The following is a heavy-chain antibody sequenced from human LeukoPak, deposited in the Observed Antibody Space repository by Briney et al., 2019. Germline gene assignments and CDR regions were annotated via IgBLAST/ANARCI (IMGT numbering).Heavy chain of an antibody. V-gene: IGHV3-30*03. J-gene: IGHJ4*02. Sequence: GGSLRLSCAASGFTFSSYGMHWVRQAPGKGLEWVAVISYDGSNKYYADSVKGRFTISRDNSKNTLYLQMNSLRAEDTAVYYCAPRFGELSWGQGTLVTVSS. D-gene: IGHD3-10*01. CDR3: APRFGELS. CDR2: ISYDGSNK. CDR1: GFTFSSYG.